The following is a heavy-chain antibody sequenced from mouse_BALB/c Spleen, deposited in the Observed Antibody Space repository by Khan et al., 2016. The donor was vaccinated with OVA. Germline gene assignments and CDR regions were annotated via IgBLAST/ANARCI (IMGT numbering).Heavy chain of an antibody. V-gene: IGHV3-2*02. D-gene: IGHD1-2*01. CDR2: ISYSGST. CDR1: GYSITSGYG. Sequence: VQLKESGPGLVKPSQSLSLTCTVTGYSITSGYGWNWIRQFPGNKLEWMGYISYSGSTNYKPSLKSRISITRDTSKNQFFLQLNSVTTEDTATYYCARTASIKYWGQGTTLTVSS. CDR3: ARTASIKY. J-gene: IGHJ2*01.